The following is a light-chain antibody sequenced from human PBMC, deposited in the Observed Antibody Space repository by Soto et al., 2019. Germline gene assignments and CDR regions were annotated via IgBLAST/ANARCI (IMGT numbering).Light chain of an antibody. CDR3: QHYYSAPLT. V-gene: IGKV4-1*01. Sequence: DIVMTQSPDSLAVSLGERATINCKSSQSVLSSSNNENYLAWFQQKPGQPPRLLIYGASSRESGVPDRFSGSGSGADFTLTISSLQAGDVAVYYCQHYYSAPLTFGGGTKVQIK. J-gene: IGKJ4*01. CDR1: QSVLSSSNNENY. CDR2: GAS.